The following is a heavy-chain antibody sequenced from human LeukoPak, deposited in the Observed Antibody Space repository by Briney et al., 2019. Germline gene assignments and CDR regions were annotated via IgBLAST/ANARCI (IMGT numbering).Heavy chain of an antibody. Sequence: PSETLSLTCTVSGGSISSYYWSWIRQPPGKGLEWIGSIYYSGSTYYNPSLKSRVTISVDTSKNQFSLKLSSVTAADTAVYYCASTYCGGDCPNLFDPWGQGTLVTVSS. D-gene: IGHD2-21*02. CDR3: ASTYCGGDCPNLFDP. CDR1: GGSISSYY. J-gene: IGHJ5*02. CDR2: IYYSGST. V-gene: IGHV4-59*05.